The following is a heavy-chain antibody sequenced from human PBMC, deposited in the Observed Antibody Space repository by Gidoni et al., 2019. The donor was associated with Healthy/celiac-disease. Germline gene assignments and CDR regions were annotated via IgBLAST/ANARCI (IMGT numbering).Heavy chain of an antibody. J-gene: IGHJ6*02. CDR2: IEWDDDK. Sequence: QVTLRESGPALVKPTQTLTLTCPFSGFSLSTSGMCVSWIRQPPGKALEWLALIEWDDDKYYSTSLKTRLTISKDTSKNQVVLTMTNMDPVDTATYYCARIRRTAMVGYYGMDVWGQGTTVTVSS. CDR1: GFSLSTSGMC. CDR3: ARIRRTAMVGYYGMDV. D-gene: IGHD5-18*01. V-gene: IGHV2-70*01.